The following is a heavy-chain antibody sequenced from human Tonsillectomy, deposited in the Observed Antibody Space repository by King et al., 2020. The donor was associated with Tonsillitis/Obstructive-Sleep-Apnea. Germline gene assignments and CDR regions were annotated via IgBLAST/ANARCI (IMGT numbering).Heavy chain of an antibody. CDR2: IYDSGRT. D-gene: IGHD5-24*01. CDR3: ARAGRRDGYNGIDY. Sequence: VQLQESGPGLVKPSETLSLTCSVSGGSVRSVHYFWNWIRQPPGKGLEWLGYIYDSGRTDYNPSLKSRVTLSMDKSKNPFSLKLTSMTAADTAIYYCARAGRRDGYNGIDYWGQGSLVTVSS. J-gene: IGHJ4*02. CDR1: GGSVRSVHYF. V-gene: IGHV4-61*03.